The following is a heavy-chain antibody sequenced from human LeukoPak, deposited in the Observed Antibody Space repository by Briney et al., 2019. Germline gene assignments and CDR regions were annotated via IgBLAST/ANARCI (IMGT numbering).Heavy chain of an antibody. Sequence: GGSLRLSCAASGFSFSSYTMNWVRQAPGKGLEWVSIISSSSTYIYYADSVKGRFTISRDNAKNALYLQMNSLRVEDTAVYYCARDGRCGGDCYASWGQGTLVTVSS. CDR3: ARDGRCGGDCYAS. D-gene: IGHD2-21*02. J-gene: IGHJ4*02. CDR2: ISSSSTYI. CDR1: GFSFSSYT. V-gene: IGHV3-21*01.